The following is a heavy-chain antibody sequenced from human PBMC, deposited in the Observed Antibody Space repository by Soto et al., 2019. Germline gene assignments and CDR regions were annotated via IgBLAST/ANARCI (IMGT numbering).Heavy chain of an antibody. D-gene: IGHD2-15*01. CDR3: ARHKGGYSSGVDV. J-gene: IGHJ6*02. V-gene: IGHV4-39*01. CDR2: IYYSGTT. Sequence: QLQLQESGPGLVKPSETLSLTCTVSGGSISSNSYYWAWIRQPPGKGLEWIGNIYYSGTTYYNPSRKTRVTRSLDTSKNQFSLRLSSVTAADTAVYYCARHKGGYSSGVDVWGQGTTVTVSS. CDR1: GGSISSNSYY.